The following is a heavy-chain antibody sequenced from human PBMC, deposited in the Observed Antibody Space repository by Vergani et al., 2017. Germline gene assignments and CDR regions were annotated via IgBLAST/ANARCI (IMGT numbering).Heavy chain of an antibody. Sequence: QVTLKESGPVLVKPTETLTLTCTVSGFSLSNARMGVSWIRQPPGKALEWLARIDWDDDKYYSTSLKTRLTISKDTAKNQVVLTMTNMDPVDTATYYCARIRIVGDDAFDIWGQGTMVTVSS. V-gene: IGHV2-70*16. J-gene: IGHJ3*02. CDR3: ARIRIVGDDAFDI. CDR1: GFSLSNARMG. D-gene: IGHD3-22*01. CDR2: IDWDDDK.